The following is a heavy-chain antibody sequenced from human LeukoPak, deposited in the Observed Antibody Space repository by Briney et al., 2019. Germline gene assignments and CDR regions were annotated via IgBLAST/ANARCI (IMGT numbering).Heavy chain of an antibody. V-gene: IGHV3-23*01. J-gene: IGHJ3*02. CDR2: ISGSGGST. CDR3: AKSYCSGGSCWDAFDI. CDR1: GFTFSSYA. Sequence: PGGSLRLSCAASGFTFSSYAMSWVRQAPGKGLEWVSAISGSGGSTYYADSVKGRFTISRDNSKNTLYLQMNSLRAEDTAVYYCAKSYCSGGSCWDAFDIWGQGTMVTVSS. D-gene: IGHD2-15*01.